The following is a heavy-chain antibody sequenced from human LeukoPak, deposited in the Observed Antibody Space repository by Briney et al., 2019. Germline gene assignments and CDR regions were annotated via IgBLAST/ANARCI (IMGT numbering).Heavy chain of an antibody. CDR1: GFTFSGYA. CDR2: ISGSGPYT. V-gene: IGHV3-23*01. J-gene: IGHJ4*02. CDR3: AKHGYCSGISCFFDF. D-gene: IGHD2-2*03. Sequence: GGSLRLSCAASGFTFSGYAMNWVRQAPGKGLEWVSAISGSGPYTFYTDSVKGRFTISRDSSKNTLYLQMNSLRAEDTALYYCAKHGYCSGISCFFDFWGQGTQVTVSS.